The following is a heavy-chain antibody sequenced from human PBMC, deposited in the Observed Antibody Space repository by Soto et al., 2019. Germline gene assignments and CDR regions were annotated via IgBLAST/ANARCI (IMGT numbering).Heavy chain of an antibody. CDR2: TEPNTGKK. Sequence: GGSLRLSCAASGFTFDQSWMNWVRQAPGKGLEWVASTEPNTGKKYYVDSVRGRFTISRDDPKSSLYLQMNSLRVEDTAVYYCARDRGYNSFDLWGQGTLVTVSS. J-gene: IGHJ5*02. CDR1: GFTFDQSW. CDR3: ARDRGYNSFDL. V-gene: IGHV3-7*01.